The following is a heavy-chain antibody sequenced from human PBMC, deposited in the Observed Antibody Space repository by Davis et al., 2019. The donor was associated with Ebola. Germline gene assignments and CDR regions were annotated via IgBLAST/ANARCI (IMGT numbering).Heavy chain of an antibody. CDR3: AREGSGWEEAQDYSYGMDV. CDR1: GFTVSSNH. V-gene: IGHV3-66*01. J-gene: IGHJ6*02. Sequence: GESLKISCAASGFTVSSNHMSWVRQAPGKGLEWVSVIYDHSTAYADSVKGRFTISRDNAKNSLYLQMNSLRAEDTAVYYCAREGSGWEEAQDYSYGMDVWGQGTTVTVSS. CDR2: IYDHST. D-gene: IGHD6-19*01.